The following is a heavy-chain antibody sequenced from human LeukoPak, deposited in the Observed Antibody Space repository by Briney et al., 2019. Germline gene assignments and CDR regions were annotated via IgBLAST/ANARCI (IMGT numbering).Heavy chain of an antibody. CDR1: GFTFSSYS. CDR3: ARDRPLGNYDYVWEYWGAFDI. D-gene: IGHD3-16*01. V-gene: IGHV3-48*02. J-gene: IGHJ3*02. Sequence: GGSLRLSCAASGFTFSSYSMNWVRQAPGKGLEWVSYISSSSSTIYYADSVKGRFTISRDNAKNSLYLQMNSLRDEDTAVYYCARDRPLGNYDYVWEYWGAFDIWGQGTMVTVSS. CDR2: ISSSSSTI.